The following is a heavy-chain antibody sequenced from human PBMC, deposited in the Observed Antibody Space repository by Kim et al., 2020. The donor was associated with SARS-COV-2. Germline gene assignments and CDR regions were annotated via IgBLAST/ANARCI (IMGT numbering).Heavy chain of an antibody. V-gene: IGHV3-74*01. CDR2: IKSDGSVT. Sequence: GGSLRLSCAASGFTFSTYWLSWVRQVPGSGLVSVSRIKSDGSVTHYADSVQGRFTISRDNARSTLYLQMSSLRVEDTAVYYCVRGPGADSWGQGILVTVSS. J-gene: IGHJ4*02. CDR1: GFTFSTYW. D-gene: IGHD7-27*01. CDR3: VRGPGADS.